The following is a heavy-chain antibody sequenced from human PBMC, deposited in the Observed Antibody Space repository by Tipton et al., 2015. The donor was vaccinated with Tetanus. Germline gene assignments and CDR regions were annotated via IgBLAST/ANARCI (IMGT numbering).Heavy chain of an antibody. CDR3: ATSSSIMRGSDAFDL. Sequence: LRLSCTVSDDSISRGIYYWGWVRQPPGKGLEWIGTLFFSGGTYYNPSLKSRVRMSVNTSKNQFSLDFNSVTATDTALYYCATSSSIMRGSDAFDLWGQGTMVFVSS. D-gene: IGHD2/OR15-2a*01. V-gene: IGHV4-39*01. CDR2: LFFSGGT. J-gene: IGHJ3*01. CDR1: DDSISRGIYY.